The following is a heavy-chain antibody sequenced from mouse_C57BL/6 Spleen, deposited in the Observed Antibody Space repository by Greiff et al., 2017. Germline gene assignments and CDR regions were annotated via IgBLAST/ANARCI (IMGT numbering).Heavy chain of an antibody. CDR3: AGQGGSNYVYFDY. J-gene: IGHJ2*01. CDR1: GFTFSSYG. CDR2: ISSGGSYT. V-gene: IGHV5-6*01. D-gene: IGHD2-5*01. Sequence: EVKLVESGGDLVKPGGSLKLSCAASGFTFSSYGMSWVRQTPDKRLEWVATISSGGSYTYYPDSVKGRFTISRDNAKNTQYLLMSSLKSEDTAVYYCAGQGGSNYVYFDYWGQGTTLTVSS.